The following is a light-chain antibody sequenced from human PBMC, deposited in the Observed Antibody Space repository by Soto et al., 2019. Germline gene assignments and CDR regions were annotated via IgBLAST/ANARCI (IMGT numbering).Light chain of an antibody. CDR2: DAS. CDR1: QNVGGH. Sequence: PGAVSVSRVELAAVCSRASQNVGGHLAWYQQRPGQAPRLLIHDASTRAIGIPVRFSGSGSGTDVTPTISRLAPEHSAVYYCQQHRSSPLFGQGTRLEIK. CDR3: QQHRSSPL. V-gene: IGKV3-20*01. J-gene: IGKJ5*01.